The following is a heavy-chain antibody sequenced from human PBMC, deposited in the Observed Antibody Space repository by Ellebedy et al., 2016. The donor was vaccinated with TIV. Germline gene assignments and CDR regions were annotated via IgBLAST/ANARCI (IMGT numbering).Heavy chain of an antibody. J-gene: IGHJ4*02. CDR3: ARGDGSSGWYFDY. V-gene: IGHV3-74*03. Sequence: GESLKISXAASGFTFSTYAMNWVRQAPGKGLVWVSRISSEGSTTTYADSARGRFTISRDNAKNTLYLQMNSLRAEDTAVYYCARGDGSSGWYFDYWGQGTLVTVSS. CDR2: ISSEGSTT. D-gene: IGHD6-19*01. CDR1: GFTFSTYA.